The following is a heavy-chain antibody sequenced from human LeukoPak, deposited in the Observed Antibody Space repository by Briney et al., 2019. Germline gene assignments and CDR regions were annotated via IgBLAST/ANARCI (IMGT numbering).Heavy chain of an antibody. V-gene: IGHV4-59*08. Sequence: PSETLSLTCTVSGGSISSYYWSWIRQPPGKGLEWIGYIYYSGSTNYNPSLKSRVTISVDTSKNQFSLKLSSVTAADTAVYYCARHLREAAGTSFDYWGQGTLVTVSS. J-gene: IGHJ4*02. CDR3: ARHLREAAGTSFDY. CDR1: GGSISSYY. CDR2: IYYSGST. D-gene: IGHD6-13*01.